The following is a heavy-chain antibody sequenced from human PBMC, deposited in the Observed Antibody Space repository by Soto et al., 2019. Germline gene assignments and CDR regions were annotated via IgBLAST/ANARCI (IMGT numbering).Heavy chain of an antibody. CDR2: IFYSGST. J-gene: IGHJ4*02. D-gene: IGHD6-19*01. Sequence: QLQLQESGPGLVKPWETLSLTCTVSGDSISSSNYFWGWIRQPPGKGLEWIGTIFYSGSTYYNPSLKSRVTISVDTSKNQFSLRLIYVTAADTALYYCARRYGWLYFDYWGQGSLVTVSS. V-gene: IGHV4-39*01. CDR1: GDSISSSNYF. CDR3: ARRYGWLYFDY.